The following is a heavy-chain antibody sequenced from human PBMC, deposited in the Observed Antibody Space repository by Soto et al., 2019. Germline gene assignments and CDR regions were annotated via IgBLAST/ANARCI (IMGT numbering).Heavy chain of an antibody. J-gene: IGHJ4*02. D-gene: IGHD3-22*01. CDR3: AFYYYDSIAFRD. V-gene: IGHV3-21*01. Sequence: EVQLVESGGGLVKPGGSLRLSCAASGFTFSSYSMNWVRQAPGKGLEWVSSISSSSSYIYYADSVKGRFTISRDNANNSLYLQMNSLRAEDTAVYYCAFYYYDSIAFRDWGQGTLVTVSS. CDR2: ISSSSSYI. CDR1: GFTFSSYS.